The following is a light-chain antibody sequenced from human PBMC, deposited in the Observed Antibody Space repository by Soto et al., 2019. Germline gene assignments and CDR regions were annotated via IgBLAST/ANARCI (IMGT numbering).Light chain of an antibody. CDR3: QQYNNLPPFT. V-gene: IGKV1-33*01. J-gene: IGKJ3*01. CDR2: GAS. Sequence: DIQMTQSPSSLSASVGDRVTITCQASQDIRNYLNWYQQKPGRAPKLLIYGASYLETGVPSRFSGSGSATDFTFTIRSLQPEDTATYYCQQYNNLPPFTFGPGTKVDIK. CDR1: QDIRNY.